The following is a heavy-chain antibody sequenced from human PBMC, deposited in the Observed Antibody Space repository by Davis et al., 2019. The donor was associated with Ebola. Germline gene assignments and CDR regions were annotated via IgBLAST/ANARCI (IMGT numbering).Heavy chain of an antibody. CDR2: ISAYNGNT. V-gene: IGHV1-18*04. CDR1: GYTFTSYY. Sequence: ASVKVSCKASGYTFTSYYMHWVRQAPGQGLEWMGWISAYNGNTNYAQKLQGRVTMTTDTSTSTAYMELRSLRSDDTAVYYCARDKEKYYYDSSGYKRTYVAFDIWGQGTMVTVSS. J-gene: IGHJ3*02. CDR3: ARDKEKYYYDSSGYKRTYVAFDI. D-gene: IGHD3-22*01.